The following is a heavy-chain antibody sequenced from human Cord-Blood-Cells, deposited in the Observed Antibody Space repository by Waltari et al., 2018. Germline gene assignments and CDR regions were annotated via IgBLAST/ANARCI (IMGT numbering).Heavy chain of an antibody. CDR1: GFTCSNAW. V-gene: IGHV3-15*01. CDR2: IKSKTDGGTT. J-gene: IGHJ4*02. CDR3: TTEPNWGRRY. Sequence: EVQLVESGGGLVKLGGSLRVGCAASGFTCSNAWIGRVRRAPGKGLEWVGRIKSKTDGGTTDYAAPVKGRFTISRDDSNNTLYLQMNSLKTEDPAVYYCTTEPNWGRRYWGQGTLVTVSS. D-gene: IGHD7-27*01.